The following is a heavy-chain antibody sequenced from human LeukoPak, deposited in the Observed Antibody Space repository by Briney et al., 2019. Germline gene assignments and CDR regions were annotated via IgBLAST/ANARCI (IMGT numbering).Heavy chain of an antibody. CDR3: ARGEGGYAFSRFDP. CDR1: GYTFTNYD. V-gene: IGHV1-8*01. Sequence: ASVKVSCKASGYTFTNYDINWVRQATGQGLEWMGWMNPNSGNTGYAQKFQGRVTMTRNTSISTAYMELSSLRFEDTAVYHCARGEGGYAFSRFDPWGQGTLVTVSS. CDR2: MNPNSGNT. D-gene: IGHD3-16*01. J-gene: IGHJ5*02.